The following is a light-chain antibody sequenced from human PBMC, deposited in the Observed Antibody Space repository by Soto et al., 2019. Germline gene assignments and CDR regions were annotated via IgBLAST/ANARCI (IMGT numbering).Light chain of an antibody. J-gene: IGLJ2*01. V-gene: IGLV2-8*01. CDR3: SSSAGTKNMV. Sequence: QSVLTQPPSASGSPGQSVTISCTGTPSDVGASIYVSWYQQQPGKAPKLMISEVSKRPSGVPDRFAGSKSGNTASLTVSGLQAEDEADYYCSSSAGTKNMVFGAGTKLTVL. CDR1: PSDVGASIY. CDR2: EVS.